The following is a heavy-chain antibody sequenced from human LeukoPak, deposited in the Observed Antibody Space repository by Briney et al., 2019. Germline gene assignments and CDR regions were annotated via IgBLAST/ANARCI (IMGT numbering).Heavy chain of an antibody. CDR1: GFTFSSYW. CDR3: ARPTYSSGWYRIDY. Sequence: GSLRLSCAASGFTFSSYWMSWIRQPPGKGLEWIGEINHSGSTNYNPSLKSRVTISVDTSKNQFSLKLSSVTAADTAVYYCARPTYSSGWYRIDYWGQGTLVTVSS. D-gene: IGHD6-19*01. CDR2: INHSGST. J-gene: IGHJ4*02. V-gene: IGHV4-34*01.